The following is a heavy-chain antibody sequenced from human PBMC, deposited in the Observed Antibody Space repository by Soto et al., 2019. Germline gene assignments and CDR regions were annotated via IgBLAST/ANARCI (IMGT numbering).Heavy chain of an antibody. CDR3: AKGGYSTSVIERRIVDY. V-gene: IGHV3-23*01. Sequence: EVQLLESGGGLVQPGGSLRLSCAASGFTFSSYAVSWVRQAPGKGLEWVSTISGSGSITYYADSVKGRFTISRDNSKNXXDLQMDSLRAEDTAGYYCAKGGYSTSVIERRIVDYWGQGTLITVSS. D-gene: IGHD6-6*01. CDR1: GFTFSSYA. CDR2: ISGSGSIT. J-gene: IGHJ4*02.